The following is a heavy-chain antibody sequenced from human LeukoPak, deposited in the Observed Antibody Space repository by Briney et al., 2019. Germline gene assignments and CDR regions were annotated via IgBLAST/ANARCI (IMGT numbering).Heavy chain of an antibody. CDR1: GFTVSFYA. D-gene: IGHD4-17*01. J-gene: IGHJ6*02. CDR3: AKDLAVTSLSYYYGMDV. CDR2: ISYEGDST. Sequence: GGSLRLSCAASGFTVSFYAMSWVRQAPGKRLEWVAIISYEGDSTYYADSVKGRFTISRDNSKSTLYLLMNSLRAGDTAVYYCAKDLAVTSLSYYYGMDVWGQGTTVTVSS. V-gene: IGHV3-30*18.